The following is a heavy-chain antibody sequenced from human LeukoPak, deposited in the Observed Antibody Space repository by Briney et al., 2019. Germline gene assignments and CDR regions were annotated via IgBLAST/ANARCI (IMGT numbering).Heavy chain of an antibody. J-gene: IGHJ6*03. CDR3: ARDGAIAAAGPLRGYSYYYYYMDV. CDR1: GDSTSRGSYY. V-gene: IGHV4-61*02. D-gene: IGHD6-13*01. CDR2: IYTSGST. Sequence: SETLSLTYTVSGDSTSRGSYYWSWIRQPAWKGLEWIGRIYTSGSTNYNPSLKSRVTISVATSKNQFSLKLSSVTAAESAVYCCARDGAIAAAGPLRGYSYYYYYMDVWGKGTTVTISS.